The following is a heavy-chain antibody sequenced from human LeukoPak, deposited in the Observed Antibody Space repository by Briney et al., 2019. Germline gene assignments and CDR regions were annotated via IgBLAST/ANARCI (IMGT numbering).Heavy chain of an antibody. D-gene: IGHD2-2*01. Sequence: SETLSLTCTVSGGSISSSSYYWGWIRQPPGKGLEWIGSIYYSGSTYYNPSLKSRVTISVDTSKNQFSLKLSSVTAADTAVYYCASLYCSSTSCPLDYWGQGTLVTVSS. J-gene: IGHJ4*02. CDR1: GGSISSSSYY. CDR3: ASLYCSSTSCPLDY. CDR2: IYYSGST. V-gene: IGHV4-39*01.